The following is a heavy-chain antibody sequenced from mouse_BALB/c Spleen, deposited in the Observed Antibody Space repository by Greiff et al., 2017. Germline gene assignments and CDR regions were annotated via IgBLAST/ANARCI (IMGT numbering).Heavy chain of an antibody. CDR1: GFTFSSYA. D-gene: IGHD1-1*01. CDR3: AGGLRDAY. V-gene: IGHV5-9-4*01. CDR2: ISSGGGYT. Sequence: EVQLVESGGGLVKPGGSLKLSCAASGFTFSSYAMPWVRQTPEKRLEWVAEISSGGGYTYYPDTVTGRVTISRDNAKNTLYLEMSSLRSEDTAMYYCAGGLRDAYWGQGTLVTVSA. J-gene: IGHJ3*01.